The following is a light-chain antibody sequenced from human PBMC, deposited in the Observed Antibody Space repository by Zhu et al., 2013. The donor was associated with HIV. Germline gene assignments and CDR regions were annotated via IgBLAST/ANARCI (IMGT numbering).Light chain of an antibody. J-gene: IGKJ2*01. Sequence: DIQMTQSPSSPSASVGDRVTIICQASRDISHYLNWYQHKPGQAPKLLINDASNLESGVPSRFSGTGSGTDFTFTITSLQPEDSATYYCQQYDYLSSFGQGTKLEIK. CDR3: QQYDYLSS. CDR1: RDISHY. V-gene: IGKV1-33*01. CDR2: DAS.